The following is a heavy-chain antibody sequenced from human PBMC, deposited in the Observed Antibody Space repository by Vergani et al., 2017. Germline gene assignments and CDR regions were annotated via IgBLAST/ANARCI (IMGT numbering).Heavy chain of an antibody. CDR2: ISGSGHTK. Sequence: EVQLLESGGGLVQPGGSLRLSCEASGFSFPGYAMSWVRQAPGKGLEWISYISGSGHTKYYADSVKGRFAISRDNAKNSLYLDMSSLRAEDTAVYYCVRDVRVSRTWGQGTLVAVSS. CDR1: GFSFPGYA. V-gene: IGHV3-48*04. J-gene: IGHJ3*01. CDR3: VRDVRVSRT.